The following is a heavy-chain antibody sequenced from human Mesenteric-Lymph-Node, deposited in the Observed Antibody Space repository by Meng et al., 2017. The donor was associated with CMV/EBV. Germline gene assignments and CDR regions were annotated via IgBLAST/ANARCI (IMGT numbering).Heavy chain of an antibody. V-gene: IGHV1-3*04. CDR2: INIVEDKT. J-gene: IGHJ4*02. Sequence: QVQRVQSGAEVKKSGACLKVSCKASGYTFSSYAMHWVRQAPGQRLEWMGWINIVEDKTKTSQNFQGRVTLTRDTSANTAYMELSSLRSDDTAVYYCARTNNWGFDYWGQGTLVTVSS. CDR3: ARTNNWGFDY. CDR1: GYTFSSYA. D-gene: IGHD3-16*01.